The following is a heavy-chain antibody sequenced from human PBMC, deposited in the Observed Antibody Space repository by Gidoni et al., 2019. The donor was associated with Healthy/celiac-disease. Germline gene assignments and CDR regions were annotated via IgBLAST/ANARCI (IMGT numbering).Heavy chain of an antibody. J-gene: IGHJ6*02. V-gene: IGHV1-2*02. Sequence: QVQLVQSGAEVQKPGASVQVSCKASGYTFTGYYMPWVRQAPGKGLEWMGWINPNSGGTNYAQKFQGRVTRTRDTSISTAYMELSRLRSDDTAVYYCAREGCSGGSCYSGAASVSYYYYYGMDVWGQGTTVTVSS. CDR3: AREGCSGGSCYSGAASVSYYYYYGMDV. CDR1: GYTFTGYY. D-gene: IGHD2-15*01. CDR2: INPNSGGT.